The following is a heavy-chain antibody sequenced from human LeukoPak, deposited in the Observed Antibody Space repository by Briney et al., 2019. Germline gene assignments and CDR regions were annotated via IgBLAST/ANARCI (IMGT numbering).Heavy chain of an antibody. CDR2: ISYDGSNK. J-gene: IGHJ4*02. V-gene: IGHV3-30*04. D-gene: IGHD3-10*01. CDR3: AARPYGRSDY. CDR1: GFTFSSYA. Sequence: GGSLRLSCAASGFTFSSYAMHWVRQAPGKGLEWVAVISYDGSNKYYADSVKGRFTISRDNSKNTLYLQMNSLRAEDTAVYYCAARPYGRSDYWGQGTLVTVSS.